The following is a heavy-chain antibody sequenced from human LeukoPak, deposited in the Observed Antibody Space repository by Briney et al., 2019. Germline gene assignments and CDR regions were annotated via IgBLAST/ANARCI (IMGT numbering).Heavy chain of an antibody. J-gene: IGHJ4*02. V-gene: IGHV6-1*01. CDR1: GDIVSSNSAA. CDR2: TYYRSKWYN. Sequence: SQTLSLTCAISGDIVSSNSAAWNWIRQSPSRGLEWLGRTYYRSKWYNDYAVSVKSRITINPDTSKNQFSLQLNSVTPEDTAVYYCARADYYDTSGSGYYFDCWGQGTLVTVSS. CDR3: ARADYYDTSGSGYYFDC. D-gene: IGHD3-22*01.